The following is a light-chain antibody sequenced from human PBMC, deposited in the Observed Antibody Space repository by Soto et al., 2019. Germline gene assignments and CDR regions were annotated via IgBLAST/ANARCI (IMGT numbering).Light chain of an antibody. CDR3: LQNYTYPLT. CDR1: QGINNV. Sequence: AIPMTQSPSSLSASVGDRVTITCRASQGINNVLGWYQQKPGKAPKLLIYAASSLQSGVPSRFSGSGSGTEFTLTISSLQPEDFATYYCLQNYTYPLTFGGGTKVGIK. V-gene: IGKV1-6*01. J-gene: IGKJ4*01. CDR2: AAS.